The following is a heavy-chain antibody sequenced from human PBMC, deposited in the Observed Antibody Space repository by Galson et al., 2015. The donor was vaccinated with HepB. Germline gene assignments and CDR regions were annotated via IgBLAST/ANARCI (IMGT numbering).Heavy chain of an antibody. CDR3: AKDREVRGVIELEH. CDR2: ISYDGSKK. D-gene: IGHD3-10*01. J-gene: IGHJ4*02. CDR1: GFTFSSYG. V-gene: IGHV3-30*18. Sequence: SLRLSCAASGFTFSSYGMHWVRQAPGKGLEWVAVISYDGSKKYYAESVKGRFTISRDNSKSTLYLQMDNLRTEDTAVYYCAKDREVRGVIELEHWGQGALVTVSS.